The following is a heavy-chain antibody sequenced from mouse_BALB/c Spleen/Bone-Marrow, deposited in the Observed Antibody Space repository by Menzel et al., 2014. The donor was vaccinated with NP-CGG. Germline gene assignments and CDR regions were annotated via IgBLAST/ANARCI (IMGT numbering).Heavy chain of an antibody. CDR2: IRNKANGYTT. D-gene: IGHD2-14*01. J-gene: IGHJ4*01. CDR1: GFTFTDYY. Sequence: EVKLVESGGGLVQSGGSLRLSCATSGFTFTDYYMSWVRQPPGKALEWLGFIRNKANGYTTEYSASVKGRFTISRDNSQSILYLQMNTLGAEDSATYYCARDAYRYAMDYWGQGTSVTVSS. CDR3: ARDAYRYAMDY. V-gene: IGHV7-3*02.